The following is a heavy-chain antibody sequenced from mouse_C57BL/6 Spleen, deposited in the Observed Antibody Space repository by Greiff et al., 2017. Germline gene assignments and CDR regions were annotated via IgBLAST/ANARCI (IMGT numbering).Heavy chain of an antibody. V-gene: IGHV1-59*01. CDR2: IDPSDSYT. CDR1: GYTFTSYW. D-gene: IGHD1-1*01. Sequence: QVQLKQPGAELVRPGTSVKLSCKASGYTFTSYWMHWVKQRPGQGLEWIGVIDPSDSYTNYNQKFKGKATLTVDTSSSTAYMQLSSLTSEDSAVYYCARRDYGSSYRYFDVWGTGTTVTVSS. CDR3: ARRDYGSSYRYFDV. J-gene: IGHJ1*03.